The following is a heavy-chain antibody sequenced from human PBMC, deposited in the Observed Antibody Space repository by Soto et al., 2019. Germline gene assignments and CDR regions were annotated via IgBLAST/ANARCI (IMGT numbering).Heavy chain of an antibody. CDR3: ARDRGRYYGSVYYYGMDV. Sequence: SETLSLTCAVYGGSFSGYYWSWIRQPPGKGLEWIGEINHSGSTNYNPSLKSRVTISVDTSKNQFSLKLSSVTAADTAVYYCARDRGRYYGSVYYYGMDVWGQGTTVTVSS. CDR2: INHSGST. V-gene: IGHV4-34*01. J-gene: IGHJ6*02. CDR1: GGSFSGYY. D-gene: IGHD3-10*01.